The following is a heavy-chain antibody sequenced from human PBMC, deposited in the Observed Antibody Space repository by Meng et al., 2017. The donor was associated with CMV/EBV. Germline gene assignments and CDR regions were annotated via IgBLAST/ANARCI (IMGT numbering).Heavy chain of an antibody. CDR3: ARLPGTGSGDKDV. D-gene: IGHD3-10*01. J-gene: IGHJ6*02. CDR2: ISSSSSYI. V-gene: IGHV3-21*01. Sequence: GESLKISCAASGFTFSSYSMSWVRQAPGKGLEWVSSISSSSSYIYYADSVKGRFTISRDNAKNSLYLQMNSLRAEDTAVYYCARLPGTGSGDKDVWGQGTTVTVSS. CDR1: GFTFSSYS.